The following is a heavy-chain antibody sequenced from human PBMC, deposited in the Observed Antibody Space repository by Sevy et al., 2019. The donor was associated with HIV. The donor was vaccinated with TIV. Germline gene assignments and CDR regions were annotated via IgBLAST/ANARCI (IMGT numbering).Heavy chain of an antibody. D-gene: IGHD2-2*01. V-gene: IGHV3-23*01. CDR3: AKDQLLPYDAFDI. CDR1: GFTFSSYA. J-gene: IGHJ3*02. Sequence: GGSLRLSCAASGFTFSSYAMSWVRQAPGKGLEWVSAISGSGGSTYYADSVKGRFTISRDNSKNTLNLQMNSLRAEDTAVYYCAKDQLLPYDAFDIWGQGTMVTVSS. CDR2: ISGSGGST.